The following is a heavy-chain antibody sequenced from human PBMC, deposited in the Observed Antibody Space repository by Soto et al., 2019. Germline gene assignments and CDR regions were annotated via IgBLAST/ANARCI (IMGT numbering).Heavy chain of an antibody. CDR3: SLGGSGSFGYNWFDP. J-gene: IGHJ5*02. Sequence: GGSLRLSCAASGFTFSSYAMNWVRQAPGKGLEWVSAISGSGGSTYYADSVKGRFTISRDNSKNTVLLQMNSLRAEDTAVYYCSLGGSGSFGYNWFDPWGQGTLVTVSS. V-gene: IGHV3-23*01. D-gene: IGHD3-10*01. CDR1: GFTFSSYA. CDR2: ISGSGGST.